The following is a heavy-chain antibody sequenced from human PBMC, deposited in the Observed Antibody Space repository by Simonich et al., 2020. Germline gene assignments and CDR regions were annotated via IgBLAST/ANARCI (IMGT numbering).Heavy chain of an antibody. CDR2: ISAYNGNT. V-gene: IGHV1-18*01. D-gene: IGHD1-1*01. J-gene: IGHJ3*02. CDR1: GYTFTSYG. CDR3: ARSTTGTTAFDI. Sequence: QVQLVQSGAEVKKPGASVKVSCKASGYTFTSYGISWVRQAPGQGLEWMGRISAYNGNTDYAQKLPGRVTMTTDTATSTAYMELRSLRSDDTAVYYCARSTTGTTAFDIWGQGTMVTVSS.